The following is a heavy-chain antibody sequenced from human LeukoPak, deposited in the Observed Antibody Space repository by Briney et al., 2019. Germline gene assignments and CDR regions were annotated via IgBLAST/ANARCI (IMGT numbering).Heavy chain of an antibody. Sequence: GGSLRLSCAASGSTFSSHWMSWVRQAPGKGLEWVACIKQDGSDIYYVDSVKGRFTISRDNAKNSLYLQMNSLRAEDTAVYYCARGGWYYFDYWGQGTLVTVPS. CDR2: IKQDGSDI. D-gene: IGHD3-22*01. CDR1: GSTFSSHW. CDR3: ARGGWYYFDY. V-gene: IGHV3-7*04. J-gene: IGHJ4*02.